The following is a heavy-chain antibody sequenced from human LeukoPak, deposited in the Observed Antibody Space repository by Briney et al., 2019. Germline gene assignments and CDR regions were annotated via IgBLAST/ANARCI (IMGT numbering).Heavy chain of an antibody. CDR1: GGPISSSNW. CDR2: ISHSGST. Sequence: GTLSLTCAVSGGPISSSNWWSWVRQPPGKGLEWIGEISHSGSTNYNPSLESRVTISVDTSNNQFSLKLSSVTAADTAVYFCARVPGTTPFDYWGQGTLVTVSS. J-gene: IGHJ4*02. V-gene: IGHV4-4*01. CDR3: ARVPGTTPFDY. D-gene: IGHD1-1*01.